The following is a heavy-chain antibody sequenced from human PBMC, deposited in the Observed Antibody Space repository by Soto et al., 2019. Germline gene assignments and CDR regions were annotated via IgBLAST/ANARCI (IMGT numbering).Heavy chain of an antibody. CDR3: ARETFYYGLDV. V-gene: IGHV4-31*03. D-gene: IGHD3-16*01. CDR1: GGSITSGDYY. J-gene: IGHJ6*02. Sequence: SETLSLTCTVSGGSITSGDYYWSWIRQHPGKGLEWIGYIKSSGSTYYSPSLRSRITTSIETSKNQFSLKLSSVTAADTAIYYCARETFYYGLDVWGQGATVTVSS. CDR2: IKSSGST.